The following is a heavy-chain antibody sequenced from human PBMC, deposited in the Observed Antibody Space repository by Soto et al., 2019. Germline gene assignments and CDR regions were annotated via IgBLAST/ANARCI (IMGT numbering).Heavy chain of an antibody. J-gene: IGHJ3*02. CDR1: GFTFSTYN. V-gene: IGHV4-39*01. D-gene: IGHD1-26*01. Sequence: GSLRLSCAASGFTFSTYNMVWVRQAPGKGLEWIASIKYSGTTFYNPSLKSRVTLSVDTSKNQFALKLSSVTAAETAVYYCARHGITGSYYDAFDIWGHGTMVTVSS. CDR3: ARHGITGSYYDAFDI. CDR2: IKYSGTT.